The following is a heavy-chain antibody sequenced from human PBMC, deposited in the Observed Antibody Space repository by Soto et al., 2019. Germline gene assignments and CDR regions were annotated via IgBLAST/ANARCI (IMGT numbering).Heavy chain of an antibody. CDR1: GYSFSTYW. CDR2: IYAANSET. Sequence: PGESLKISCEASGYSFSTYWIGWVRQMPGKGLEWVGLIYAANSETRYSPSFQGQVTLSVDKSINTAYLQWSSLKASDTAIYYCGRPPPPPAHNGYLAPLGKGTLVTVPS. CDR3: GRPPPPPAHNGYLAP. D-gene: IGHD1-7*01. J-gene: IGHJ5*02. V-gene: IGHV5-51*01.